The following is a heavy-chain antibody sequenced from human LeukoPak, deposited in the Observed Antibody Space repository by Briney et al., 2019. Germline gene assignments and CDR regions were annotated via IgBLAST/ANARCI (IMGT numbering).Heavy chain of an antibody. D-gene: IGHD3-22*01. Sequence: SETLSLTCTVSGGSISSYYWSWIRQPPGKGLEWIGYIYYSGSTNYNPSLKSRVTISVDTSKNQFSLKLSSVTAADTAVYYCARKRGGYDSSGYYFSWFDPWGQGTLATVSS. V-gene: IGHV4-59*01. CDR1: GGSISSYY. CDR3: ARKRGGYDSSGYYFSWFDP. J-gene: IGHJ5*02. CDR2: IYYSGST.